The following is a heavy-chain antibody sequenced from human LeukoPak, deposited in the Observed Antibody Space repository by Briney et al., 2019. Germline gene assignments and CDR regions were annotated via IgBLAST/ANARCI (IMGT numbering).Heavy chain of an antibody. D-gene: IGHD2-2*01. CDR3: ARAPRYCSSTSCSEHFDY. CDR1: GFTFSSYS. V-gene: IGHV3-48*01. Sequence: GGSLRLSCAASGFTFSSYSMNWVRQALGKGLEWVSYISSSSSTIYYADSVKGRFTISIDDAKNSLYLQMNSLRAEDTAVYYCARAPRYCSSTSCSEHFDYWGQGTLVTVSS. CDR2: ISSSSSTI. J-gene: IGHJ4*02.